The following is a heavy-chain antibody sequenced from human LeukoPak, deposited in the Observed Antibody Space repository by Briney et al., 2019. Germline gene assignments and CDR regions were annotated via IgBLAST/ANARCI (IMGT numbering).Heavy chain of an antibody. D-gene: IGHD3-22*01. Sequence: SVTVSYKASGGTFSSYAISWVRQAPGQGLEWMGGIIPIFGTANYAQKFQGRVTITADESTSTAYMELSSLRSEDTAVYYCARGIIYYGSSGPSDYWGRGRLVTVSS. J-gene: IGHJ4*02. CDR3: ARGIIYYGSSGPSDY. CDR2: IIPIFGTA. CDR1: GGTFSSYA. V-gene: IGHV1-69*13.